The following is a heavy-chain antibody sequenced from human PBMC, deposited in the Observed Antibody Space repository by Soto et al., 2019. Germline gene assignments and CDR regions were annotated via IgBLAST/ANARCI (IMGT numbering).Heavy chain of an antibody. J-gene: IGHJ6*02. D-gene: IGHD2-15*01. Sequence: PGESLKISCKGSGFSFTSYWISWVRQMPGKGLEWMGRIDPDGSETNYSPSFQGHVTISVDKSISTAYLQWSSPKASDTAMYYCAREVALYYYGMDVWGQGTTVTVSS. V-gene: IGHV5-10-1*01. CDR2: IDPDGSET. CDR3: AREVALYYYGMDV. CDR1: GFSFTSYW.